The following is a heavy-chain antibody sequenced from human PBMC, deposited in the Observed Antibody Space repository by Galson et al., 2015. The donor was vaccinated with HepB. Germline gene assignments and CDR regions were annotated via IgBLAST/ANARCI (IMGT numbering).Heavy chain of an antibody. D-gene: IGHD2-21*02. CDR1: GGSISNSNYF. CDR2: IYSGNT. V-gene: IGHV4-39*07. J-gene: IGHJ6*02. CDR3: AKNPPGGDYYFQGMDV. Sequence: LSLTCSVSGGSISNSNYFWAWIRQPPGEGLEWIGSIYSGNTYSNPSLKSRVNISADTSKSQISLKLTSVTAADTAIYYCAKNPPGGDYYFQGMDVWGQGTTVTVSS.